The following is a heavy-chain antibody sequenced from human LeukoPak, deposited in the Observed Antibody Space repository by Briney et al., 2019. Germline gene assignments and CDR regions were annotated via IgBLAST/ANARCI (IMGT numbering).Heavy chain of an antibody. CDR3: ARPRSYGGNSDAFDI. V-gene: IGHV4-39*07. CDR2: IYYSGST. Sequence: TSETLSLTCTVSGDSISSGDYYWSWIRQPAGKGLEWIGSIYYSGSTYYNPSLKSRVTISVDTSKNQFSLKLSSVTAADTAVYYCARPRSYGGNSDAFDIWGQGTMVTVSS. J-gene: IGHJ3*02. CDR1: GDSISSGDYY. D-gene: IGHD4-23*01.